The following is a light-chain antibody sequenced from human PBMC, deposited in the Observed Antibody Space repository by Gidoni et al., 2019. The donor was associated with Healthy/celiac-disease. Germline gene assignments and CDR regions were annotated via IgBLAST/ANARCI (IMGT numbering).Light chain of an antibody. CDR2: AAS. V-gene: IGKV1-39*01. CDR1: QSISSY. CDR3: QQSYSTPWT. J-gene: IGKJ1*01. Sequence: IQMTQSPSSLSASVGDRVTITCRASQSISSYLNWYQQKPGKATKLMIYAASSLQRGVPSRFSGSGSGTECTLIISSLQPEDFATYYCQQSYSTPWTFGQGTKVEIK.